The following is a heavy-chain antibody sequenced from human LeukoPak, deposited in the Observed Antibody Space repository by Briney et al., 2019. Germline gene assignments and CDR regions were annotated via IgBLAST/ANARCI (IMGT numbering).Heavy chain of an antibody. D-gene: IGHD4-17*01. CDR3: ARDSDYADAFDI. J-gene: IGHJ3*02. CDR1: GYTFTSYG. V-gene: IGHV1-18*01. Sequence: ASVKVSCKASGYTFTSYGISWVRQAPGQGLEWMGWISAYNGNTNYAQKLQGRVTMTTDTSTSTAYMELRSLRSDDTAVYYCARDSDYADAFDIWGQGAMVTVSS. CDR2: ISAYNGNT.